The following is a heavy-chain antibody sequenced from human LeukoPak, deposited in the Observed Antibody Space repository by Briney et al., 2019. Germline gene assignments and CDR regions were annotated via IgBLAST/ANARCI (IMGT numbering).Heavy chain of an antibody. CDR3: ATDYCSSTSCSYFDY. CDR1: GYTFTNYA. CDR2: INTNTGNP. Sequence: ASVKVSCKASGYTFTNYAMNWVRQAPGQGLEWMGWINTNTGNPTYAQGFTGRFVFSLDTSVSTAYLQISSLKAEDTAVYYCATDYCSSTSCSYFDYWGQGTLVTVSS. J-gene: IGHJ4*02. D-gene: IGHD2-2*01. V-gene: IGHV7-4-1*02.